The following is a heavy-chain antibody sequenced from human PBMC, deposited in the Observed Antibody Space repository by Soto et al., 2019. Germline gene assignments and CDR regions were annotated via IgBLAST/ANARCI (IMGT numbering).Heavy chain of an antibody. J-gene: IGHJ4*02. D-gene: IGHD1-26*01. CDR3: VRDGRGVQWELSD. V-gene: IGHV4-4*02. CDR1: GNSISSSKW. CDR2: IYHTGPT. Sequence: SETLSLTCAVSGNSISSSKWWNWVRQPPGKGLEWIGEIYHTGPTNYNPSVKSRATISVDKSKNHFSLSLTSVTAADTAVYYFVRDGRGVQWELSDWGPGTLVTVSS.